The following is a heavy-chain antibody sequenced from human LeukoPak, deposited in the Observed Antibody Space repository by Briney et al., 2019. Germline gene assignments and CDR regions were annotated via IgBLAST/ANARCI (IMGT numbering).Heavy chain of an antibody. J-gene: IGHJ5*02. D-gene: IGHD3-3*01. CDR3: ARGLSSYYDFWSGHNWFGP. Sequence: PSETLSLTCAVYGRSFSGYYWSWIRQPPGKGLEWIGEINHSGSTNYNPSLKSRVTISVDTSKNQFSLKLSSVTAADTAVYYCARGLSSYYDFWSGHNWFGPWGQGTLVTVSS. V-gene: IGHV4-34*01. CDR2: INHSGST. CDR1: GRSFSGYY.